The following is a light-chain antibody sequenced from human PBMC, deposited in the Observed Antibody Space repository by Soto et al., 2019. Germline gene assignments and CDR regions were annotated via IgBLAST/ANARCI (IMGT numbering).Light chain of an antibody. V-gene: IGLV2-14*01. CDR1: SGDIGSYNR. J-gene: IGLJ1*01. CDR3: SSFTSRFTFNYI. CDR2: EVT. Sequence: QSVLTQPASVSGSPGQSITISCTGTSGDIGSYNRVSWYQQHPGKAPKLIIYEVTNRPSGVSNRFSGSKSGNTASLTISGLQAEDDADYYCSSFTSRFTFNYIFGTGTKVTVL.